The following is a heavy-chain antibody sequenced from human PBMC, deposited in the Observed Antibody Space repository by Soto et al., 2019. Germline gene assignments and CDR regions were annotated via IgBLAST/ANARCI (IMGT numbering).Heavy chain of an antibody. V-gene: IGHV3-23*01. CDR3: AKAGTVAGYFDY. D-gene: IGHD6-19*01. CDR2: ISGSGGST. CDR1: GFTFSRYA. J-gene: IGHJ4*02. Sequence: LRLSCAASGFTFSRYAMSWVRQAPGKGLEWVSAISGSGGSTYYADSVKGRFTISRDNSKNTLYLQMNSLRAEDTAVYYCAKAGTVAGYFDYWGQGTLVTVSS.